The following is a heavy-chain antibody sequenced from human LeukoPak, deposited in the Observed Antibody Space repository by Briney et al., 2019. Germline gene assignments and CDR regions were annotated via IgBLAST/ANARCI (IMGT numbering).Heavy chain of an antibody. CDR1: GGSISSSNW. CDR2: IYHSGST. J-gene: IGHJ4*02. CDR3: ARYGSSSWQYYFDY. D-gene: IGHD6-13*01. V-gene: IGHV4-4*02. Sequence: PSETLSLTCAVSGGSISSSNWWSWVRQPPGKGLEWIGEIYHSGSTNYNPSLKSRVTIPVDKSKNQFSLKLSSVTAADTAVYYCARYGSSSWQYYFDYWGQGTLVTVSS.